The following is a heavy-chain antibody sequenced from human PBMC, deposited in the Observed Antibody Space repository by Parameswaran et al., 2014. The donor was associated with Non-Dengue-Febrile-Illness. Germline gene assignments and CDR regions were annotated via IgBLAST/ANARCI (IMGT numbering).Heavy chain of an antibody. D-gene: IGHD6-6*01. Sequence: VRQAPGKGLEWIGEIYHSGSTNYNPSLKSRVTISVDKSKNQFSLKLSSVTAADTAVYYCARASPDFDYWGQGTLVTVSS. V-gene: IGHV4-4*02. CDR2: IYHSGST. J-gene: IGHJ4*02. CDR3: ARASPDFDY.